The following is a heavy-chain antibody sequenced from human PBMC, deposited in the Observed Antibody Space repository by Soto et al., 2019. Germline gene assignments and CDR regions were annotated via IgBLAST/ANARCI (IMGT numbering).Heavy chain of an antibody. D-gene: IGHD3-16*01. CDR3: ARGITANDWFDP. V-gene: IGHV3-48*01. Sequence: PGGSLRLSCAASGLPVSSYSMNWVRQAPGQGLEWVSYISSNGGTVYYADSVKGRFTISRDNAKNSLYLQMNSLRAEDTAVYSCARGITANDWFDPWGQGTQVTVSS. CDR2: ISSNGGTV. CDR1: GLPVSSYS. J-gene: IGHJ5*02.